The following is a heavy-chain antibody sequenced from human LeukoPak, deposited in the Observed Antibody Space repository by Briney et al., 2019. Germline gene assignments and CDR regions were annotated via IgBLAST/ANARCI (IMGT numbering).Heavy chain of an antibody. J-gene: IGHJ4*02. V-gene: IGHV3-53*01. CDR2: IYSGGST. CDR1: GFTVSSNY. D-gene: IGHD6-13*01. Sequence: PGGSLRLSCVASGFTVSSNYMSWVRQAPGKGLEWVSVIYSGGSTYCADSVKGRFTISRDNSKNTLYLQMNSLRVEDTAVYYCARAPWASSSWYYFDYWGQGTLVTVSS. CDR3: ARAPWASSSWYYFDY.